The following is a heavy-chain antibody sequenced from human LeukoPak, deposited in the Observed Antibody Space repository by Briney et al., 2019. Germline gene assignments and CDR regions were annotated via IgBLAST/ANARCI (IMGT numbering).Heavy chain of an antibody. J-gene: IGHJ3*02. CDR1: GYIFTTYA. CDR3: ARGGIYSSSWYGFTDAFDI. D-gene: IGHD6-13*01. Sequence: ASVKVSCKASGYIFTTYAITWVRQAPGQGLEWMGGISTFNGNANYAQKFQGRVTLTTDTSTRTAYMELRSLRSDDTAVYYCARGGIYSSSWYGFTDAFDIWGQGTMVTVSS. V-gene: IGHV1-18*01. CDR2: ISTFNGNA.